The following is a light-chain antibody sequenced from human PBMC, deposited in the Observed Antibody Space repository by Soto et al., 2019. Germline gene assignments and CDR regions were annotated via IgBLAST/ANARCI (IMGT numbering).Light chain of an antibody. CDR3: QQRNIWPPVT. Sequence: EIVLTQSPVTLSLSPGERATLSCRASPSVTNYLAWYQQKPGQAPRLLIYGAFNRATGIPARFSGSGSGTDFTLTISSLEPEDFAVYYCQQRNIWPPVTFGQGTRLEIK. J-gene: IGKJ5*01. V-gene: IGKV3-11*01. CDR2: GAF. CDR1: PSVTNY.